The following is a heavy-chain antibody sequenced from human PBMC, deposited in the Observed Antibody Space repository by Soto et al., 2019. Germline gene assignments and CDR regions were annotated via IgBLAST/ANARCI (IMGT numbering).Heavy chain of an antibody. CDR3: AKDGGDYDLLSGPEDNAFDI. J-gene: IGHJ3*02. CDR1: GFTFSSYA. Sequence: EVQLLESGGGLVQPGGSLRLSCAASGFTFSSYAMSWVRQAPGKGLEWVSSISGSGGSTYYPDSVKGRFTISRHNSKNTLYLQMNSLRAEDTAIYYCAKDGGDYDLLSGPEDNAFDIWGQGTMVTVSS. CDR2: ISGSGGST. D-gene: IGHD3-3*01. V-gene: IGHV3-23*01.